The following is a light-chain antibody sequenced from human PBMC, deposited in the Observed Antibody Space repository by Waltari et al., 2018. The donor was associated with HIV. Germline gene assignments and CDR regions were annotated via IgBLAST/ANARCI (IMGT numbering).Light chain of an antibody. CDR2: DAS. Sequence: VSTQSPATLSLSPGDRPTLSCRASPSVSSSLAWYQQKPGQAPGLLSYDASNRATGIPARFSGSGSGTDFTLTISSLEPEDFAVYFCQQRSNWPPWTFGQGTKVEIK. J-gene: IGKJ1*01. CDR1: PSVSSS. CDR3: QQRSNWPPWT. V-gene: IGKV3-11*01.